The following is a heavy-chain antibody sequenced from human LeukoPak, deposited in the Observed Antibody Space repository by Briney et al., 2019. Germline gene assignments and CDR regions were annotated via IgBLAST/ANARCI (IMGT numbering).Heavy chain of an antibody. V-gene: IGHV4-34*01. CDR2: IDHSGNT. J-gene: IGHJ4*02. D-gene: IGHD1-1*01. CDR3: ARGWVLGTYYFDY. CDR1: GVSFSDYY. Sequence: SETLSLTCAVYGVSFSDYYWSWIRQPPGKGLEWIGDIDHSGNTNYNPSLKSRVSISLDMSKSQFSLNLRSVTAADSAVYYCARGWVLGTYYFDYWGQGTLVTVSS.